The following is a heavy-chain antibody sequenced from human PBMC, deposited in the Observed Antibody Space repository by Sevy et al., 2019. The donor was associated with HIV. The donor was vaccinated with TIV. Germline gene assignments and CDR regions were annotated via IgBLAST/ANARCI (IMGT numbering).Heavy chain of an antibody. D-gene: IGHD3-22*01. J-gene: IGHJ4*02. CDR2: INTNTGNP. Sequence: ASVKVSCKASGYTFTNYAMNWVRQAPGQGLEWMGWINTNTGNPTYAQGFTGQFVFSLDTSVNTAYLQINSLKAEVTAVDYCARRGFSGYYFYYWGQGSLVTVSS. CDR1: GYTFTNYA. CDR3: ARRGFSGYYFYY. V-gene: IGHV7-4-1*02.